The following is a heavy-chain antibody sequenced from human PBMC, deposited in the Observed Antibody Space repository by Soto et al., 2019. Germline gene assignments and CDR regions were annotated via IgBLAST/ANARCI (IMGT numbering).Heavy chain of an antibody. Sequence: QVPLVQSGAEVKKPGASVKVSCKASGYSFTSYAIYWVRQAPGQRLEWMGWINAGNGNTKYSQKLQGRVTFTGDTSASTAHMELSSLRSEVTAVYFCARGVENIVVVLDVFGYYGMDVWGQGTTVTVSS. V-gene: IGHV1-3*01. J-gene: IGHJ6*02. D-gene: IGHD2-2*01. CDR3: ARGVENIVVVLDVFGYYGMDV. CDR1: GYSFTSYA. CDR2: INAGNGNT.